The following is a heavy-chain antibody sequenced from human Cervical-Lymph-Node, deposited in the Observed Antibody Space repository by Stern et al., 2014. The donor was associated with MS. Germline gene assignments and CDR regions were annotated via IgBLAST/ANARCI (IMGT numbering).Heavy chain of an antibody. CDR3: TRTWTRSFDY. D-gene: IGHD1-14*01. CDR2: INPSGGTT. J-gene: IGHJ4*02. CDR1: GYTFSNYY. Sequence: VQLVESGAEVKMPGASVTVSCKASGYTFSNYYIHWVRQAPGQGLEWMGIINPSGGTTSYAQKFQGRVTMTRDTSTRIVYMELSSLRSDDPAVYYCTRTWTRSFDYWGQGTLVTVSS. V-gene: IGHV1-46*03.